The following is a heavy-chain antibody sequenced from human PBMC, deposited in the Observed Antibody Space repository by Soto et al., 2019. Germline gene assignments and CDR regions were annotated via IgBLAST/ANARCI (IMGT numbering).Heavy chain of an antibody. CDR3: AEGPSSGYSNYYYGMDV. CDR1: GGTFSSYA. D-gene: IGHD3-22*01. J-gene: IGHJ6*02. CDR2: IIPIFGTA. Sequence: GASVKVSCKASGGTFSSYAISWVRQAPGQGLEWMGGIIPIFGTANYAQKFQGRVTITADESTSTAYMELSSLRSEDTAVYYCAEGPSSGYSNYYYGMDVWGQGTTVTVSS. V-gene: IGHV1-69*13.